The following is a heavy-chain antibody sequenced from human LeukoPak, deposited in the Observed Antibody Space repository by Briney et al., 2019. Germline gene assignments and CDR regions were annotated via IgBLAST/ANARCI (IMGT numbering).Heavy chain of an antibody. D-gene: IGHD3-22*01. CDR2: INPNSGGT. CDR1: GYTFTGYY. V-gene: IGHV1-2*06. J-gene: IGHJ6*02. Sequence: GASVKVSCKASGYTFTGYYMHWVRQAPGQGLEWMGRINPNSGGTNYAQKFQGRVTMTRDTSISTAYMELNRLRSDDTAVYYCARDDSSGLGDDYYGMDVWGQGTTVTVSS. CDR3: ARDDSSGLGDDYYGMDV.